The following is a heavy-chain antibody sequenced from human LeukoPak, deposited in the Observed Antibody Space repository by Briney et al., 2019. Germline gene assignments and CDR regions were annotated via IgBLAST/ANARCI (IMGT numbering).Heavy chain of an antibody. V-gene: IGHV4-59*01. J-gene: IGHJ4*02. Sequence: PSETLSLTCTVSGGSISSYYWSWIRQPPGKGLGWIGYIYYSGSTNYNPSLKSRVTISVDTSKNQFSLKLSSVTAADTAVYYCARANVDTAMASFDYWGQGTLVTVSS. CDR1: GGSISSYY. CDR3: ARANVDTAMASFDY. CDR2: IYYSGST. D-gene: IGHD5-18*01.